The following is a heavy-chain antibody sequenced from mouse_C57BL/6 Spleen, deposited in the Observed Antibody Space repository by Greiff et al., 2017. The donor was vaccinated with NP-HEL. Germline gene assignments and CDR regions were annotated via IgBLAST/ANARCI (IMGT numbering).Heavy chain of an antibody. V-gene: IGHV1-82*01. D-gene: IGHD1-1*01. Sequence: VQLQQSGPELVKPGASVKISCKASGYAFSSSWMNWVKQRPGKGLEWIGRIYPGDGDTNYNGKFKGKATLTADKSSSTAYMQLSSLTSEDSAVYFCARSGYYGSSRAWFAYWGQGTLVTVSA. CDR3: ARSGYYGSSRAWFAY. CDR2: IYPGDGDT. CDR1: GYAFSSSW. J-gene: IGHJ3*01.